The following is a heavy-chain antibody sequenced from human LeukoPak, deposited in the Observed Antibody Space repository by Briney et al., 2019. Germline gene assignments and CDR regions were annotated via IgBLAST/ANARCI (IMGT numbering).Heavy chain of an antibody. D-gene: IGHD3-3*01. V-gene: IGHV3-30*02. CDR2: IRSDGSNK. Sequence: GGSLRLSCAGSGFSFSSYGMHWVRQAPGKGLEWMAFIRSDGSNKYYADSVKGRFTISRDNSKNSLFLQMNSLRAEDTAVYYCARDRSGYSLVPSSKYNYYYMDVWGKGTTVAVSS. J-gene: IGHJ6*03. CDR3: ARDRSGYSLVPSSKYNYYYMDV. CDR1: GFSFSSYG.